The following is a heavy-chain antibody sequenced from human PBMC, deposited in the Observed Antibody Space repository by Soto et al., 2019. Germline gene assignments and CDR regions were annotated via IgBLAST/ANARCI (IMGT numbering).Heavy chain of an antibody. J-gene: IGHJ6*03. V-gene: IGHV4-34*01. CDR1: GGSFSGYY. Sequence: SETLSLTCAVDGGSFSGYYWSWIRQPPGTRLEWIGESNHSGSTTYNPSLKTRVTISVDTSKNQFSLKLSSVTAADTAVYYCARGPPSTMVRGVIYMDVWGKGNTVTVAS. CDR3: ARGPPSTMVRGVIYMDV. CDR2: SNHSGST. D-gene: IGHD3-10*01.